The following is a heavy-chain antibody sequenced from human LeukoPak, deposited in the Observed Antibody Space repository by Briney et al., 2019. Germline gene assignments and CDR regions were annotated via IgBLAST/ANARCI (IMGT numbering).Heavy chain of an antibody. V-gene: IGHV4-59*01. CDR2: IYYSGST. J-gene: IGHJ5*02. Sequence: SETLSLTCTVSGGSISSYYWSWIRQPPGKGLEWIGYIYYSGSTNYNPSLKSRVTISGDTSKNQFSLKLSSVTAADTAVYYCARVQARFNWFDPWGQGTLVTVSS. CDR1: GGSISSYY. CDR3: ARVQARFNWFDP.